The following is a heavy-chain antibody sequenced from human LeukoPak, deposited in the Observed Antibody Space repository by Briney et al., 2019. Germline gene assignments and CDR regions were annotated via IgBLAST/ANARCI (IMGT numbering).Heavy chain of an antibody. V-gene: IGHV1-18*01. D-gene: IGHD3-10*02. J-gene: IGHJ4*02. CDR1: GYTFTSYG. Sequence: GASVKVSCKASGYTFTSYGISWVRQAPGQGLEWMGWISAYNGNTNYAQKLQGRVTMTTDTSTSTAYMELRSLRSDDTAVYYCARDFYVQGVPWFGYWGQGTLVTVSS. CDR2: ISAYNGNT. CDR3: ARDFYVQGVPWFGY.